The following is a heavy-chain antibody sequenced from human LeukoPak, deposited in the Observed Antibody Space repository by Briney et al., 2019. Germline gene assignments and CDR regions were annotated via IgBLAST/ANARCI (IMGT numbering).Heavy chain of an antibody. V-gene: IGHV4-39*01. CDR2: IYYSGST. CDR3: ARHTRAYSSGWYLDY. J-gene: IGHJ4*02. Sequence: SETLSLTCTVSGGSISSSSYYWGWIRQPPGKGLEWIGSIYYSGSTYYNPSLKSRVTISVDTSKNQFSLKLSSVTAADTAVYYCARHTRAYSSGWYLDYWGQGTLVTVSS. CDR1: GGSISSSSYY. D-gene: IGHD6-19*01.